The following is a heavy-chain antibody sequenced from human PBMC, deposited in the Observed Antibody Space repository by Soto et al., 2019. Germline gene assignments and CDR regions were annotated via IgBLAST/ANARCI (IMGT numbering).Heavy chain of an antibody. J-gene: IGHJ4*02. CDR2: RSYDGSNK. CDR1: GFTFSTYS. D-gene: IGHD3-22*01. Sequence: QVQLVESGGGVVQPGRSLRLSCAASGFTFSTYSIHWVRQAPGKGLEWVALRSYDGSNKYYADSVKGRFTISRDNSKNTLYLQMNSLRAEDTAMYYCAKDAPYYYDSSGYYGPFDYWGQGTLVTVSS. CDR3: AKDAPYYYDSSGYYGPFDY. V-gene: IGHV3-30*18.